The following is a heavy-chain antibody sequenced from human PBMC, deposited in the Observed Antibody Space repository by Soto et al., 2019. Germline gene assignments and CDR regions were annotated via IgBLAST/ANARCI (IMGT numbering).Heavy chain of an antibody. V-gene: IGHV1-69*13. CDR1: GGTFSSYA. CDR2: IIPIFGTA. CDR3: ARDGYYDFWSGPPWVWFDP. D-gene: IGHD3-3*01. Sequence: AASVKVSCKASGGTFSSYAISWVRQAPGQGLEWMGGIIPIFGTANYAQKFQGRVTITADESTSTAYMELSSLRSADTAVYYCARDGYYDFWSGPPWVWFDPWGQGTLVTVSS. J-gene: IGHJ5*02.